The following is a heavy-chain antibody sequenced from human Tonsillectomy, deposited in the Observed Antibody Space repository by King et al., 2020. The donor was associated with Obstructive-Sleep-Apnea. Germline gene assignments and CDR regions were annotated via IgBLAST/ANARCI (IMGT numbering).Heavy chain of an antibody. V-gene: IGHV1-2*02. J-gene: IGHJ6*02. CDR2: INPDSGVT. D-gene: IGHD1-14*01. Sequence: VQLVESGAEVKKPGASVKVSCKASGYTFTDHYIYWVRQAPGQGLEWMGWINPDSGVTHYAQNFQGRVTLIRDASITTAYMEMRSLTSDDTAVYYCARDGGGNNRVALDVWGQGTTATVSS. CDR1: GYTFTDHY. CDR3: ARDGGGNNRVALDV.